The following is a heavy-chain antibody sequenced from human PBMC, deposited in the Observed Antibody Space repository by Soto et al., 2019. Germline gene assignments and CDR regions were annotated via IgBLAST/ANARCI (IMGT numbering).Heavy chain of an antibody. CDR3: ARDFGHGYYLDY. V-gene: IGHV3-48*02. CDR1: GFTFSSYA. J-gene: IGHJ4*02. Sequence: GGSLRLSCAASGFTFSSYAMNWVRQAPGKGLEWVSYITDSSDTVHYADSVRGRFTISRDNAESSLYLQMNSLRDEDTAVYFCARDFGHGYYLDYWGRGTLVTV. D-gene: IGHD3-3*01. CDR2: ITDSSDTV.